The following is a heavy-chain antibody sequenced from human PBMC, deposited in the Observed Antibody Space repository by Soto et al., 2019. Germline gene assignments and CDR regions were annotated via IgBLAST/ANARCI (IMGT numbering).Heavy chain of an antibody. CDR2: IYGGGNI. Sequence: PSETLSLTCTVSGGFISTNNYYWTWIRQPPGKGLEWIGYIYGGGNINYNASLKSRVTISMDKSKNQFSLKLYSVTAADTAVYYCARDHRFGDNWAFDYWGQGALVTVSS. CDR3: ARDHRFGDNWAFDY. D-gene: IGHD3-16*02. CDR1: GGFISTNNYY. J-gene: IGHJ4*02. V-gene: IGHV4-39*07.